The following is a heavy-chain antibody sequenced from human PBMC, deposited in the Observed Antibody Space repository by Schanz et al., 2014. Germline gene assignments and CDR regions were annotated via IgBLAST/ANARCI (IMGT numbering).Heavy chain of an antibody. J-gene: IGHJ6*02. CDR1: GFAFSSYS. V-gene: IGHV3-48*04. D-gene: IGHD3-10*01. Sequence: DVQLLESGGGLVQPGGSLRLSCTASGFAFSSYSMNWVRQVPGKGLEWLSYIATSSSTRHYADSVKGRVTISRDNAKNSLYLQRNSLRAEDTAVYYCARDFDDRRGYGSGYWLGDCMDVWGQGTTVTVSS. CDR3: ARDFDDRRGYGSGYWLGDCMDV. CDR2: IATSSSTR.